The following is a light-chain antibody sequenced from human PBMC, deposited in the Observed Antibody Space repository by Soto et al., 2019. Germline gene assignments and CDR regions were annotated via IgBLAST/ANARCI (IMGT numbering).Light chain of an antibody. J-gene: IGLJ2*01. CDR2: TNN. Sequence: QSVLTQPPSASGTAGQRVTIFCSGSSSNIAGNSVNWYQHLPGTAPKLLIYTNNQRPSGVPERFSGSKSGTSASLAISGLQSEDEAEYYCVTWDDSLNGVVFGGGTKLTVL. V-gene: IGLV1-44*01. CDR3: VTWDDSLNGVV. CDR1: SSNIAGNS.